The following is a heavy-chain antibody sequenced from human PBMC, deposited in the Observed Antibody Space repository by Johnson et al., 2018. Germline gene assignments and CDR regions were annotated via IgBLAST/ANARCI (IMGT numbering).Heavy chain of an antibody. J-gene: IGHJ3*01. Sequence: EVQLVESGGGLVQPGGSLRLSCAASGFTFSSFAMSWVRQAPGKGLECVSCISGSGGSTYYADSLKGRFTISRDNSKNALYLQMNSLRAEDTALYYCAKERWLQSTVDAFDFWGQGTMVTVSS. CDR3: AKERWLQSTVDAFDF. CDR2: ISGSGGST. CDR1: GFTFSSFA. V-gene: IGHV3-23*04. D-gene: IGHD5-24*01.